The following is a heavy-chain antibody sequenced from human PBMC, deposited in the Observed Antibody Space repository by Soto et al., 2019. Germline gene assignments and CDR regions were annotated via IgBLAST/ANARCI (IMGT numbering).Heavy chain of an antibody. V-gene: IGHV3-53*01. CDR1: GFTVSSNY. D-gene: IGHD2-15*01. Sequence: EVQLVESGGGLIQPGGSLRLSCAASGFTVSSNYMSWVRQAPGKGLEWVSVIYSGGSTYDADSVQGRFTISRDNSKNTLYLQMNSLRAEDTAVYYCERDRYCSGGSCAKAGMDVWGQGTTVTGSS. CDR3: ERDRYCSGGSCAKAGMDV. CDR2: IYSGGST. J-gene: IGHJ6*02.